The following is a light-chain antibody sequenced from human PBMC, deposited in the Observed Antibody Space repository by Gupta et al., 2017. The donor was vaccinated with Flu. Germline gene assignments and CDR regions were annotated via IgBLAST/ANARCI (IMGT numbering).Light chain of an antibody. Sequence: QSVLTQPPAASGTPGQRATTSCSGSSSNPGSNTINWYQQVPGTAPKLLIYTNGQRHSGGPDRVSGSESGTSASVTINRLRAEDEADYYCETWEEDRNGPGVFGGGTRLTVL. CDR2: TNG. CDR1: SSNPGSNT. J-gene: IGLJ3*02. V-gene: IGLV1-44*01. CDR3: ETWEEDRNGPGV.